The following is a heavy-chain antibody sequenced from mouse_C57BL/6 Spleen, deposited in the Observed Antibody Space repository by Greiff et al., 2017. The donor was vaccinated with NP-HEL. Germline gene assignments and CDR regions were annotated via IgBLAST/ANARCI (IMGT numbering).Heavy chain of an antibody. CDR1: GYTFTDYY. CDR3: ARTTKVMDY. CDR2: IYPGSGNT. Sequence: VQLQQSGAELVRPGASVKLSCKASGYTFTDYYINWVKQRPGQGLEWIARIYPGSGNTYYNEKFKGKATLTAEKSSSTAYMQLSSLTSEDSAVYFCARTTKVMDYWGQGTSVTVSS. V-gene: IGHV1-76*01. D-gene: IGHD2-1*01. J-gene: IGHJ4*01.